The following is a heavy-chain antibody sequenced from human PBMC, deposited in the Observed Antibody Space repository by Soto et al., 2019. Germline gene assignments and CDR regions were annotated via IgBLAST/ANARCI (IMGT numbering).Heavy chain of an antibody. CDR2: VNPSGGRT. D-gene: IGHD6-13*01. J-gene: IGHJ6*02. Sequence: ASVKVSCKASGYTFTDYYIHWVRQAPGQGLEWMGIVNPSGGRTTYAQKFQGRVTMTTNTSTNTAYMELSSLRSEDTAVYYCATEYSSSLGGMDVWGQGTTVTVSS. CDR1: GYTFTDYY. V-gene: IGHV1-46*01. CDR3: ATEYSSSLGGMDV.